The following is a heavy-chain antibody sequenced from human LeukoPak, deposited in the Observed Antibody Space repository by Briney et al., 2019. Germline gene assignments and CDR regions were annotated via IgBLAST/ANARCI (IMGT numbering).Heavy chain of an antibody. CDR2: INPSGGST. CDR1: VYTFTSYY. V-gene: IGHV1-46*01. Sequence: GASVKVSCKASVYTFTSYYMHWVRQAPGQGLEWMGIINPSGGSTSYAQKFQGRVTMTRDTSTSTVYMDLSSLRSEDTAVYYCARAGSDYCGGDCPKFDYWGQGTLVTVSS. J-gene: IGHJ4*02. CDR3: ARAGSDYCGGDCPKFDY. D-gene: IGHD2-21*02.